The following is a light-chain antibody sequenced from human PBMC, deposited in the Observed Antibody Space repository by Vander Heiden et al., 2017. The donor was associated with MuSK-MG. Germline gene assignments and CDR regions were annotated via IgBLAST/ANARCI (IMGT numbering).Light chain of an antibody. CDR2: RNN. CDR1: SSNIGSNY. J-gene: IGLJ1*01. V-gene: IGLV1-47*01. Sequence: QSVLTQPPSASGTPGPRFTISCSGSSSNIGSNYVYWYQQHPVPAPKILVSRNNQRPSGVPDRFSGSESGTSASLAISGLRSKDEADYYCAAWDDSLSAFSVFGTGTKVTVL. CDR3: AAWDDSLSAFSV.